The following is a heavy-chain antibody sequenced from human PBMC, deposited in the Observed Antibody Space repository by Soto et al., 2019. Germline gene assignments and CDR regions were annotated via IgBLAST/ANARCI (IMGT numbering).Heavy chain of an antibody. CDR3: ARAGELRYFDWFSFRTSWFDP. J-gene: IGHJ5*02. D-gene: IGHD3-9*01. CDR2: IIPIFGTA. Sequence: GASEKVSCKASGGTFSSYAIRWVRQAPGQGLEWMGGIIPIFGTANYAQKFQGRVTITADEPTSTAYMELSSLRSDDTAVYYCARAGELRYFDWFSFRTSWFDPWGQGALVTVSS. CDR1: GGTFSSYA. V-gene: IGHV1-69*13.